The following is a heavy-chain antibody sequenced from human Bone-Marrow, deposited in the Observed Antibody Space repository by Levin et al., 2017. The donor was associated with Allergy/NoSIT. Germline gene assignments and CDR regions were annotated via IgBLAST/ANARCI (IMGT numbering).Heavy chain of an antibody. J-gene: IGHJ4*02. D-gene: IGHD4-17*01. CDR1: GFTFKTYA. CDR2: ISSSGGHR. CDR3: AADYYADYSFDY. V-gene: IGHV3-23*01. Sequence: GESLKISCAASGFTFKTYAMNWVRQAPGKGLEWVSTISSSGGHRFYADSVKGRFTISRDESKTTLYLQMNGLRAEDTAIYYCAADYYADYSFDYLGQGTLVTVSS.